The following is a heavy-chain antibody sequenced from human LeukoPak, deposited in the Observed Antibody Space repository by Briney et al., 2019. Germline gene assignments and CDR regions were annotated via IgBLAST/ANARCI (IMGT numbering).Heavy chain of an antibody. CDR3: AWGGISSIYFDY. CDR1: GGSFSSYY. Sequence: SETLSLTCAVYGGSFSSYYWSWIRQPPGKGLEWIGEINHSGSTNYNPSLKSRVTISVDTSKNQFSLKLSSVTAADTAVYYCAWGGISSIYFDYWGQGTLVTVSS. D-gene: IGHD6-6*01. J-gene: IGHJ4*02. V-gene: IGHV4-34*01. CDR2: INHSGST.